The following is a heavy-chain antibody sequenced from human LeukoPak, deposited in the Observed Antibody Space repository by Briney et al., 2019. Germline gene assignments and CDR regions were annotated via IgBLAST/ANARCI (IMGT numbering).Heavy chain of an antibody. CDR3: ARDPDYGDPGPFFDY. Sequence: PGGSLRLSCATSGFTFGTYWMTWVRQAPGTGLEWVANINPDGSGTFYVGSVKGRFTISRDNAKNSLYLHINSLRAEDTAIYYCARDPDYGDPGPFFDYWGQGALVTVSS. CDR1: GFTFGTYW. V-gene: IGHV3-7*03. CDR2: INPDGSGT. J-gene: IGHJ4*02. D-gene: IGHD2-21*02.